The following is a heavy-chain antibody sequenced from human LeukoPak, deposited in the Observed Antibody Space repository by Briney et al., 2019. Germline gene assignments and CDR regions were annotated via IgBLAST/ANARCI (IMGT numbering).Heavy chain of an antibody. V-gene: IGHV3-21*01. D-gene: IGHD6-19*01. CDR1: GFTFSSYS. Sequence: GGSLILSCAASGFTFSSYSMNWVRQAPGKGLEWVSSISSSSSYIYYADSVKGRFTISRDNAKNSLYLQMNSLRAEDTAVYYCARVDYSSGWYGFDYWGQGTLVTVSS. J-gene: IGHJ4*02. CDR2: ISSSSSYI. CDR3: ARVDYSSGWYGFDY.